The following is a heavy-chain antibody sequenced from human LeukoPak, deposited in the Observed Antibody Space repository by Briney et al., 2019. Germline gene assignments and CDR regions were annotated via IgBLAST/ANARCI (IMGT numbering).Heavy chain of an antibody. CDR1: GGSISSGDYH. D-gene: IGHD3-22*01. J-gene: IGHJ4*02. Sequence: PSETLSLTCTVSGGSISSGDYHWSWIRQPPGKGLEWIGYIYYSGSTYYNPSLKSRVTISVDTSKNQFSLKLSSVTAADTAVYYCARASVEYYYDSSGYSVPGYYFDYWGQGTLVTVSS. CDR3: ARASVEYYYDSSGYSVPGYYFDY. V-gene: IGHV4-30-4*01. CDR2: IYYSGST.